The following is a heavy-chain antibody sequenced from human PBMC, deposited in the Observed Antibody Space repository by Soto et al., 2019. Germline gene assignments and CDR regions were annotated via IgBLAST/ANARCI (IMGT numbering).Heavy chain of an antibody. J-gene: IGHJ4*02. V-gene: IGHV3-30*18. D-gene: IGHD6-13*01. CDR2: ISYDGSNK. CDR3: AKSEQRALWIAAAGTAIDY. Sequence: QVQLVESGGGVVQPGRSLRLSCAASGFTFSSYGMHWVRQAPGKGLEWVAVISYDGSNKYYADSVKGRFTISRDNSKNTLYLQRNSLRAEDTAVYYCAKSEQRALWIAAAGTAIDYWGQGTLVTVSS. CDR1: GFTFSSYG.